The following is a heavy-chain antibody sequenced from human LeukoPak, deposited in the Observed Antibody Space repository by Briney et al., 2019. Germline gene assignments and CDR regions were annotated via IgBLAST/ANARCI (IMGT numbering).Heavy chain of an antibody. CDR3: ARGVMYYDFWSGYYHY. Sequence: SETLSLTCTVSGGSISSGGSYWSWIRQHPGKGLEWIGYIYYSGSTYYNPSLKSRVTISVDTSKNQFSLKLSSVTAADTAVYYCARGVMYYDFWSGYYHYWGQGTLVTVSS. D-gene: IGHD3-3*01. CDR1: GGSISSGGSY. J-gene: IGHJ4*02. V-gene: IGHV4-31*03. CDR2: IYYSGST.